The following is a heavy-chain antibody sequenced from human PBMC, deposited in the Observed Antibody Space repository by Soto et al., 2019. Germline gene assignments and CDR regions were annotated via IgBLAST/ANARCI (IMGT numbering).Heavy chain of an antibody. J-gene: IGHJ6*02. CDR3: ARDRDYYYGMDV. CDR1: GGTFSSYA. Sequence: QVQLVQSGAEVKKPGSSVKVSCKASGGTFSSYAISWVRQAPGQGLEWMGGIIPIFGTANYAQKFKGRVTITADESTSTAYMELSIVRSEDTAVYYCARDRDYYYGMDVWGQGTTVTVSS. D-gene: IGHD3-10*01. V-gene: IGHV1-69*01. CDR2: IIPIFGTA.